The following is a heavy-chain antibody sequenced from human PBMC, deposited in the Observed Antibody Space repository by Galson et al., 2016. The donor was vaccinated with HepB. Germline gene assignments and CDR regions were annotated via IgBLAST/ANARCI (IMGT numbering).Heavy chain of an antibody. D-gene: IGHD4/OR15-4a*01. CDR1: GFTFGHFP. CDR3: TTRLITPDLDYFDA. J-gene: IGHJ5*02. Sequence: SLRLSCAASGFTFGHFPFNWYRQAPGKGLEWVAFIGRTDYGGTTEYATSVAGRFSTSRDDSRSVAYLQMNTLKTEDTGVYYCTTRLITPDLDYFDAWGQGTLVTVSS. CDR2: IGRTDYGGTT. V-gene: IGHV3-49*03.